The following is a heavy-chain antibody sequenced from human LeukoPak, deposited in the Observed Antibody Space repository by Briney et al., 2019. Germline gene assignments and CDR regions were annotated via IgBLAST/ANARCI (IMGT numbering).Heavy chain of an antibody. CDR1: GFTFNSYA. CDR3: AKPDTYYYDSSGYYY. V-gene: IGHV3-23*01. D-gene: IGHD3-22*01. CDR2: ISGSGGST. J-gene: IGHJ4*02. Sequence: GGSLRLSCAASGFTFNSYAMSWVRQAPGKGLEWVSAISGSGGSTYYADSVKGRFTISRDNSKNTLYLQMNSLRAEDTAVYYCAKPDTYYYDSSGYYYWGQGTLVTVSS.